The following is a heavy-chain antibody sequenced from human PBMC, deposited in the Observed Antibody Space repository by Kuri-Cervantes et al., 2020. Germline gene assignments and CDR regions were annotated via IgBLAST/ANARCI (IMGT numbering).Heavy chain of an antibody. Sequence: SETLSLTCTVSGGSISSSSYYWGWIRQPPGKGLEGIGSIYYSGSTYYNPSLKSRVTISVDTSKNPFYLKLSSVTAADTAVYYCARGRYYYDRYWFDPWGQGTLVTVSS. D-gene: IGHD3-22*01. CDR3: ARGRYYYDRYWFDP. CDR2: IYYSGST. J-gene: IGHJ5*02. V-gene: IGHV4-39*01. CDR1: GGSISSSSYY.